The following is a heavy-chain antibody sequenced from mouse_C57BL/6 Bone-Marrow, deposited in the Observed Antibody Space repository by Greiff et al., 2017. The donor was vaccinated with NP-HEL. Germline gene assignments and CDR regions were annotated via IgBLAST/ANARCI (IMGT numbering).Heavy chain of an antibody. V-gene: IGHV1-72*01. CDR1: GYTFTSYW. CDR3: AREDNLIPNYFDY. D-gene: IGHD1-3*01. CDR2: IDPNSGGT. Sequence: VQLQQPGAELVKPGASVKLSCKASGYTFTSYWMHWVKQRAGRGLEWIGRIDPNSGGTKYNEKFKSKATLTVDKPSSTAYMQLSSLTSEDSAVYYCAREDNLIPNYFDYWGQGTTLTVSS. J-gene: IGHJ2*01.